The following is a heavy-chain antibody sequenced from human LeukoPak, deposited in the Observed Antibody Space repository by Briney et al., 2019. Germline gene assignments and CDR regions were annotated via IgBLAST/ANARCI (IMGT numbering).Heavy chain of an antibody. CDR1: GYTFTGYY. CDR3: ARDYPSVGVAMTWAFDV. D-gene: IGHD2-15*01. V-gene: IGHV1-2*02. CDR2: INPNSGGT. Sequence: ASVKVSCKASGYTFTGYYMHWVRQAPGQGPEWMGWINPNSGGTNYAQKFQGRVTMTRDTSISTAYMELSRLRSDDTAMYYCARDYPSVGVAMTWAFDVWGQGTMVTVSS. J-gene: IGHJ3*01.